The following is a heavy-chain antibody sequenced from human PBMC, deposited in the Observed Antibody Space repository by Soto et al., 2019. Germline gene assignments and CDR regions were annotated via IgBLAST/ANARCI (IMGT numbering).Heavy chain of an antibody. CDR3: SSSTNWNYLWNWFDP. D-gene: IGHD1-7*01. CDR1: GGTFSSYA. J-gene: IGHJ5*02. CDR2: IIPIFGTA. V-gene: IGHV1-69*06. Sequence: QVQLVQSGAEVKKPGSSVKVSCKASGGTFSSYAISWVRQAPGQGLEWMGGIIPIFGTANYEQKFQGRVTITADKATSTAYMELSSLRFEDTAVYYCSSSTNWNYLWNWFDPWGQGTLVTVSS.